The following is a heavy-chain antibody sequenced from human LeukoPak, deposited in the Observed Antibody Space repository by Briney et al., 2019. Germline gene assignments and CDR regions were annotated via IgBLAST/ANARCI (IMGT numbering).Heavy chain of an antibody. CDR3: ARSLTTVTRDAFDI. V-gene: IGHV1-46*01. D-gene: IGHD4-17*01. J-gene: IGHJ3*02. Sequence: ASVKVSCKASGYTFTSYYMHWVRQAPGQGLEWMGIINPNGGSTSYAQKFQGRVTMTRDMSTSTVYMEVSSLRSEDTAVYYCARSLTTVTRDAFDIWGRGTMVTVSS. CDR2: INPNGGST. CDR1: GYTFTSYY.